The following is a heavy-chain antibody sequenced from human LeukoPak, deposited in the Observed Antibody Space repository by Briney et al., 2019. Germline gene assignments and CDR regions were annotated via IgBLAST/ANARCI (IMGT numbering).Heavy chain of an antibody. CDR1: GGSISSYY. V-gene: IGHV4-4*07. CDR3: ARGVVGSGSYYNPSGDYFDY. D-gene: IGHD3-10*01. J-gene: IGHJ4*02. Sequence: SETLSLTCTVSGGSISSYYWSWIRQPAGKGLEWIGRIYTSGSTNYNPSLKSRVTMSVDTSKNQFSLKLSSVTAADTAVYYCARGVVGSGSYYNPSGDYFDYWGQGTLVTVSS. CDR2: IYTSGST.